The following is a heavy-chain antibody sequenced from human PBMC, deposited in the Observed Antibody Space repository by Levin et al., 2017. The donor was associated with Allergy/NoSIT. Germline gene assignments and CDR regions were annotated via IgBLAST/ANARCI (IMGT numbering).Heavy chain of an antibody. V-gene: IGHV3-21*01. CDR3: ETDIVATSYYYGMDV. CDR1: GFTFSSYS. CDR2: ISSSSSYI. D-gene: IGHD5-12*01. J-gene: IGHJ6*02. Sequence: PGGSLRLSCAASGFTFSSYSMNWVRQAPGKGLEWVSSISSSSSYIYYADSVKGRFTISRDNAKNSLYLQMNSLRAEDTAVYYCETDIVATSYYYGMDVWGQGTTVTVSS.